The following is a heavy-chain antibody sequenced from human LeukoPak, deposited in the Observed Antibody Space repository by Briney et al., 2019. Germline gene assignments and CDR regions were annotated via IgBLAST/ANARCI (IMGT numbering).Heavy chain of an antibody. CDR2: IYHSGST. Sequence: ASGTLSLTCAVSGGSISSSNWWSWVRQPPGKGLEWIGEIYHSGSTNYNPSLKSRVTISVDTSKNQFSLKLSSVTAADTAVYYCASLSLLQHRFDPWGQGTLVTVSS. J-gene: IGHJ5*02. D-gene: IGHD4-11*01. CDR3: ASLSLLQHRFDP. CDR1: GGSISSSNW. V-gene: IGHV4-4*02.